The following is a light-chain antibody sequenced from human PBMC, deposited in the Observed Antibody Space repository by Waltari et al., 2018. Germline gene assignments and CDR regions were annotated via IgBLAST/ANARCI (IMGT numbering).Light chain of an antibody. CDR1: RGHSRHA. V-gene: IGLV4-69*01. Sequence: QVVLTQSPSASASLGASVKLTCPLTRGHSRHAIAWHPHQPNKGPRYLMTVNSDGSHNKGDGIPDRFSGSSSGAERYLTISSLQSDDEADYYCQTWGTGTVVFGGGTKLTVL. CDR2: VNSDGSH. J-gene: IGLJ3*02. CDR3: QTWGTGTVV.